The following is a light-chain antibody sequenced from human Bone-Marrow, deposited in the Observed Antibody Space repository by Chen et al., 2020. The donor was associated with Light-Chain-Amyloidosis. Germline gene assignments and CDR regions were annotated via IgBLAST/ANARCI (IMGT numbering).Light chain of an antibody. V-gene: IGLV2-14*02. CDR2: EDD. CDR3: SSYGTTYV. Sequence: HSALTQPASVSGSPGQSIIISCTDTNNDVGNYNFVSWYQQQPGKAPRLVIYEDDKRPSEVPSRVSASKSGSPASLTISGLQPEDEADYYCSSYGTTYVFGSGTTVTVL. CDR1: NNDVGNYNF. J-gene: IGLJ1*01.